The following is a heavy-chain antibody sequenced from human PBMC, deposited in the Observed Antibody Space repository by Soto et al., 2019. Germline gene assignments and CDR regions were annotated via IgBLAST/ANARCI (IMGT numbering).Heavy chain of an antibody. V-gene: IGHV4-59*01. CDR2: IYYSGST. Sequence: SETLSLTCTVSGGSISSYYWSWIRQPPGKGLEWIGYIYYSGSTNYNPSLKSRVTISVDTSKNQFSLKLSSVTAADTAVYYCARVSCSSTSCYLGGYGMDVWGQGTTVTVS. CDR1: GGSISSYY. J-gene: IGHJ6*02. CDR3: ARVSCSSTSCYLGGYGMDV. D-gene: IGHD2-2*01.